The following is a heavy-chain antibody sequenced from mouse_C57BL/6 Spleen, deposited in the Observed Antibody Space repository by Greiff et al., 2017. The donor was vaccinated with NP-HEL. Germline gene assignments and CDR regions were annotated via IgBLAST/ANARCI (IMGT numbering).Heavy chain of an antibody. V-gene: IGHV14-1*01. CDR2: IDPEDGDT. CDR3: TTWSCSKYFAD. Sequence: EVQLQQSGAELVRPGASVKMSCTASGFTFTDYYMHWVKQRPEQGLEWIGRIDPEDGDTEYDPKFQGKATLTADTSSNTAYLQLSSLTSEDTDVYYCTTWSCSKYFADWGQGTPVTVSA. J-gene: IGHJ3*01. D-gene: IGHD2-5*01. CDR1: GFTFTDYY.